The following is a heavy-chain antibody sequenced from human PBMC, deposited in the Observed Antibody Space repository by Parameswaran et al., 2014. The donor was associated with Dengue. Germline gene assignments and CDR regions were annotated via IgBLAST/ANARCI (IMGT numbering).Heavy chain of an antibody. CDR3: ARHYCSSTSCARGEFDY. D-gene: IGHD2-2*01. J-gene: IGHJ4*02. V-gene: IGHV4-61*07. CDR2: LLHGST. Sequence: RWIRQPQEGTGVDWVYLLHGSTNYNPSLKSRVTISVDTSKNQFSLKLSSVTAADTAVYYCARHYCSSTSCARGEFDYWGQGTLVTVSS.